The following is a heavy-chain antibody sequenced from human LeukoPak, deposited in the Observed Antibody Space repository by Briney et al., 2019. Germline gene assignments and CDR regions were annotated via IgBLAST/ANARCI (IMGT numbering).Heavy chain of an antibody. Sequence: GGSLRLSCSTSGVTFSGYSMNWVRRAPGKGLEWVSSISSSSSYIYYADSVKGRFTISRDNAKNSLYLQMNSLRAEDTAVYYCARDLSRRGVTGTYSPWGQGTLVTVSS. D-gene: IGHD1-20*01. V-gene: IGHV3-21*01. CDR2: ISSSSSYI. CDR3: ARDLSRRGVTGTYSP. J-gene: IGHJ4*02. CDR1: GVTFSGYS.